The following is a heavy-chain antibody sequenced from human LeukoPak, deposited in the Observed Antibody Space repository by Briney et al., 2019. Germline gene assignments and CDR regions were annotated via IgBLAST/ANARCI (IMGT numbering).Heavy chain of an antibody. CDR3: ARDRVSNYGMDV. CDR1: GYTFTSYY. V-gene: IGHV1-46*01. J-gene: IGHJ6*02. CDR2: INPSGGST. D-gene: IGHD6-13*01. Sequence: ASVKVSCKASGYTFTSYYMHWVRQTPGQGLEWMGIINPSGGSTSYAQKFQGRVTMTRDTSTSTVYMELSSLRSEDTAVYYCARDRVSNYGMDVWGQGTTVTVSS.